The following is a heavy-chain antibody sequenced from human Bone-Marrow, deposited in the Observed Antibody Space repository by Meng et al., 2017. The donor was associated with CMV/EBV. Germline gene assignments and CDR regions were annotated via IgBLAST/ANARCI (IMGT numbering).Heavy chain of an antibody. J-gene: IGHJ4*02. CDR3: AKSGEGGAAGTNDFDY. CDR2: ISWNSGSI. V-gene: IGHV3-9*01. CDR1: GFTFDDYA. D-gene: IGHD6-13*01. Sequence: SLKISCAASGFTFDDYAMHWVRQAPGKGLEWVSGISWNSGSIGYADSVKGRFTISRDNAKNSLYLQMNSLRAEDTALYYCAKSGEGGAAGTNDFDYWGQGTLVTDSS.